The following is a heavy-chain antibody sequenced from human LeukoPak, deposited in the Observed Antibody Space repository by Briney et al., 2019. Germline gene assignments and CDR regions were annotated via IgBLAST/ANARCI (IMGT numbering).Heavy chain of an antibody. Sequence: SETLSLTCAVSGGSISRYYWTWIRQPPGERLELVGCIYYSGTTNYNPSLKSRVTISVDTSKNQFSLKLSSVTAADTAVYYCARGVYIAAAQYGYWGQGTLVTVSS. J-gene: IGHJ4*02. CDR1: GGSISRYY. CDR3: ARGVYIAAAQYGY. D-gene: IGHD6-13*01. CDR2: IYYSGTT. V-gene: IGHV4-59*01.